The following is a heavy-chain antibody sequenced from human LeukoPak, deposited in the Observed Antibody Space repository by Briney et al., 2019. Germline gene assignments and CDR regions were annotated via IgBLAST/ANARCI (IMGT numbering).Heavy chain of an antibody. V-gene: IGHV3-53*01. CDR2: IYSGGSA. D-gene: IGHD2-15*01. CDR1: GFTVSSNY. CDR3: ARDAYCSGGSCFFDY. J-gene: IGHJ4*02. Sequence: PGGSLRLSCAASGFTVSSNYMSWVRQAPGKGLEWVSVIYSGGSAYYADSVKGRFTISRDNSKNTLYLQMNSLRAEDTGVYYCARDAYCSGGSCFFDYWGQGTLVTVSS.